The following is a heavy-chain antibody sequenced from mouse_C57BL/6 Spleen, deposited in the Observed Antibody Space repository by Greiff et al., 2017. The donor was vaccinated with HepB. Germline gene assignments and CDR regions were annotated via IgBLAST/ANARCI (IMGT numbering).Heavy chain of an antibody. J-gene: IGHJ4*01. CDR3: ARPPYYYERTLYAMDY. D-gene: IGHD1-1*01. CDR2: IHPNSGST. V-gene: IGHV1-64*01. CDR1: GYTFTSYW. Sequence: VQLQQPGAELVKPGASVKLSCKASGYTFTSYWMHWVKQRPGQGLEWIGMIHPNSGSTNYNEKFKSKATLTVDKSSSTAYMQLSSLTSEDSAVYYCARPPYYYERTLYAMDYWGQGTSVTVSS.